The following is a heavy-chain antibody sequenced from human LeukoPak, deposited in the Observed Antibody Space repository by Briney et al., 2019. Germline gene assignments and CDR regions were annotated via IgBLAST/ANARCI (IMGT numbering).Heavy chain of an antibody. Sequence: SETLSLTCAVYGGSFSANYWGWVRQPPGKGLEWVGEINHRGSTNYNPSLKSRVTISVDTSQNQFSLKLISVTAADTAVYYCASARWDFWGQGVLVTVSS. V-gene: IGHV4-34*01. J-gene: IGHJ4*02. CDR1: GGSFSANY. CDR3: ASARWDF. D-gene: IGHD5-24*01. CDR2: INHRGST.